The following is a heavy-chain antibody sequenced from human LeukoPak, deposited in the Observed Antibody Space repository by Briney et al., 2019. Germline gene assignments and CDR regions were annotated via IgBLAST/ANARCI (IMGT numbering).Heavy chain of an antibody. CDR3: AGSYSGYDYDGAFDY. CDR1: GFTFNNYW. D-gene: IGHD5-12*01. J-gene: IGHJ4*02. Sequence: GGSLRLSCAASGFTFNNYWMTWVRQAPGKGLEWVANINQDGSGKEYVDSVKGRFTISRDNAKNSLYLQMNSLRAEDTAVYYCAGSYSGYDYDGAFDYWGQGTLVTVSS. CDR2: INQDGSGK. V-gene: IGHV3-7*03.